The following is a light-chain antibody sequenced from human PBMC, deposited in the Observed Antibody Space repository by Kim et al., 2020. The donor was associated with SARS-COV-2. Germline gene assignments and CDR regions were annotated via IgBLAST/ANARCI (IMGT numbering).Light chain of an antibody. Sequence: PAGTVTLTCASSTGAVTSGYYPNWFQQKPGQAPGALIYSTSNKHSWTPARFSDSLLGGKAALTLSGVQPEDEAEYYCLLYYVGAWVFGGGTKLTVL. CDR1: TGAVTSGYY. CDR3: LLYYVGAWV. V-gene: IGLV7-43*01. CDR2: STS. J-gene: IGLJ3*02.